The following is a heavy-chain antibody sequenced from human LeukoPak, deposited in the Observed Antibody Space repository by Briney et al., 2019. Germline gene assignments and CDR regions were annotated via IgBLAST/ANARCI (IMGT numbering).Heavy chain of an antibody. D-gene: IGHD5-18*01. V-gene: IGHV4-61*02. CDR2: IYTSGST. J-gene: IGHJ4*02. CDR1: GGSISSGSYY. CDR3: ARDGGYSYGYVDFDY. Sequence: PSQTLSLTCTVSGGSISSGSYYWSWIRQPAGKGLEWIGRIYTSGSTHYNPSLKSRVTISVDTSKSQCSLKLSSVTAADTAVYYCARDGGYSYGYVDFDYWGQGTLVTVSS.